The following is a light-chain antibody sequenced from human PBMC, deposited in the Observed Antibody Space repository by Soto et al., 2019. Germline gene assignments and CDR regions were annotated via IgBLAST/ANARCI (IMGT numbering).Light chain of an antibody. J-gene: IGKJ4*02. Sequence: DIQLTQSPSFLSASVGDRVTITCRASQGISSYLAWYQQKPGKAPKLLIYATSTLQSGVPSRFSGSGSGTEFTLTISSLQPEDFAVYYCQKRSNWPHRFGGATKVDIK. CDR3: QKRSNWPHR. CDR2: ATS. CDR1: QGISSY. V-gene: IGKV1-9*01.